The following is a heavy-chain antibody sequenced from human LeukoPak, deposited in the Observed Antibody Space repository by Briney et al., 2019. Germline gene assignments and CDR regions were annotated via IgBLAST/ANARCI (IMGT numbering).Heavy chain of an antibody. CDR1: GFTFSTNA. J-gene: IGHJ4*02. CDR2: IGGGGDT. Sequence: QPGGSLRLSCAASGFTFSTNAMTWVRQAPGKGLEWVSTIGGGGDTFYADSVRGRFAISRDNSKNTLYLQMNSLRGEDTAIYYCAKGRGSTLGAWHFDFWGQGTLVTVSS. V-gene: IGHV3-23*01. CDR3: AKGRGSTLGAWHFDF. D-gene: IGHD3-10*01.